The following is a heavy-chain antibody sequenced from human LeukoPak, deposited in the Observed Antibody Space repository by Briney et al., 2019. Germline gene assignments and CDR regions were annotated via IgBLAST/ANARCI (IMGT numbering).Heavy chain of an antibody. V-gene: IGHV3-30-3*01. CDR3: AKAFVTVVDPAAALPTTTYGRDV. CDR2: ISYDGSNK. D-gene: IGHD6-25*01. J-gene: IGHJ6*04. Sequence: GGSLRLSCAASGFTFSSYAMHWVRQAPGKGLEWVAVISYDGSNKYYADSVKGRFTISRDNSKNTLYLQMNSLRAEDTAVYYCAKAFVTVVDPAAALPTTTYGRDVGAKGPRVTVS. CDR1: GFTFSSYA.